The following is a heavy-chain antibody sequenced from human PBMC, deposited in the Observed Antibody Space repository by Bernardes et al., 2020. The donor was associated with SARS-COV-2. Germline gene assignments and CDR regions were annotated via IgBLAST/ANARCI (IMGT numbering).Heavy chain of an antibody. CDR1: GGSISSTNYY. J-gene: IGHJ6*02. D-gene: IGHD2-21*01. CDR3: AGSSCGIDCYIGGLRSWDYGMDV. CDR2: IYSSGTS. Sequence: SETLSLTCTVSGGSISSTNYYWGWIRQSPGKGLEWIGSIYSSGTSYYNPSLQNRVRASVETSKNQVSLRLSFVTAADTAVYYCAGSSCGIDCYIGGLRSWDYGMDVWGQGTTVTVS. V-gene: IGHV4-39*01.